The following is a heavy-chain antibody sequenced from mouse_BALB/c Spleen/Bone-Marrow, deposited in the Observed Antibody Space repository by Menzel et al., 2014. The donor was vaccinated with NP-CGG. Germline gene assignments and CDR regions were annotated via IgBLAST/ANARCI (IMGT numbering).Heavy chain of an antibody. CDR1: GYSITSGYS. CDR3: ARGENYGYDGFAY. Sequence: VQLQQSGPDLVKPSQSLPLTCTVTGYSITSGYSWHWIRQFPGNKLEWMGYIHYSGSTNYNPSLKSRISITRDTSKNQFFLQLISVTTEDTATYYCARGENYGYDGFAYWGQGTLVTVSA. V-gene: IGHV3-1*02. D-gene: IGHD2-2*01. CDR2: IHYSGST. J-gene: IGHJ3*01.